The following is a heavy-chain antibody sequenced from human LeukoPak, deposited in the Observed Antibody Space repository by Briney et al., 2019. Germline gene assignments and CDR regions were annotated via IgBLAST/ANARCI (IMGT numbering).Heavy chain of an antibody. CDR2: ISAHKGNT. V-gene: IGHV1-18*01. D-gene: IGHD2-15*01. CDR1: GYTFTSHG. CDR3: ARDEDRGYCSDGSCYSGGKMDY. Sequence: ASVKVSCKASGYTFTSHGISWVRQAPGQGLEWMGWISAHKGNTKYPQKFQGRVTVTTDTSTTTAYMELRSLTSDDTAVYYCARDEDRGYCSDGSCYSGGKMDYWGQGTLVTVSS. J-gene: IGHJ4*02.